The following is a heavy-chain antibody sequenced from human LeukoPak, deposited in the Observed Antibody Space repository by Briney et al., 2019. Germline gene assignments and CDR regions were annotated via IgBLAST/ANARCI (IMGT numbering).Heavy chain of an antibody. CDR3: ASGHYDSSGYLDY. D-gene: IGHD3-22*01. J-gene: IGHJ4*02. Sequence: SETLSLTCTVSGGSISSSSYYWGWIRQPPGKGLEWIVSIYYSGSTYYSPSLKSRVTISVDTSKNQFSLKLSSVTDADTAVYYCASGHYDSSGYLDYWGQGTLVTVSS. V-gene: IGHV4-39*01. CDR2: IYYSGST. CDR1: GGSISSSSYY.